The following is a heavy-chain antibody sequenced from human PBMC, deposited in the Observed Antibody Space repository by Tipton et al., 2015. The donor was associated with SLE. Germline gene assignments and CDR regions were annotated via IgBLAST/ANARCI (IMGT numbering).Heavy chain of an antibody. Sequence: TLSLTCTVSGASISDGAYYWSWIRQHQGKGLEYIGYISHTGNTYSKPSLKSRVVMSLDTSKNQFSLKLSSVTAADTAVYYCARRHYSGPFGSWGQGTLVTVSS. D-gene: IGHD5-12*01. CDR2: ISHTGNT. CDR3: ARRHYSGPFGS. J-gene: IGHJ4*02. V-gene: IGHV4-31*03. CDR1: GASISDGAYY.